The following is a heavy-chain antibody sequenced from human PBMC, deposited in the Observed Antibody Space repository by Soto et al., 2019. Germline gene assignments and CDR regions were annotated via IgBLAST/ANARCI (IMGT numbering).Heavy chain of an antibody. CDR1: GYSFTTYW. Sequence: PGESLKISCKGSGYSFTTYWIVWVRQMPGKGLEWMGIIYPGDSDTRYSPSFQGQVTISADKSISAAYLQWSSLKASDTAIYYWARQGGNNYGPLNLYYYHMDVWGKGTTVTVSS. CDR2: IYPGDSDT. J-gene: IGHJ6*03. D-gene: IGHD3-10*01. CDR3: ARQGGNNYGPLNLYYYHMDV. V-gene: IGHV5-51*01.